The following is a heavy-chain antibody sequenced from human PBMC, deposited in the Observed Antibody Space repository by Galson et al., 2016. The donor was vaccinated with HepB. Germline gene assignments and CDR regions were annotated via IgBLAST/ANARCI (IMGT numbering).Heavy chain of an antibody. CDR1: GFTFSSYA. CDR3: AHPRTPTTSSFDY. J-gene: IGHJ4*02. D-gene: IGHD4-11*01. Sequence: SLRLSCAASGFTFSSYAMSWVRQAPGKGLEWVSAITGSGGSTYYPDSVKGRFTISRDNSKNTLYLQMNSLRAGDTAVYYCAHPRTPTTSSFDYWGQGTLVTVSS. CDR2: ITGSGGST. V-gene: IGHV3-23*01.